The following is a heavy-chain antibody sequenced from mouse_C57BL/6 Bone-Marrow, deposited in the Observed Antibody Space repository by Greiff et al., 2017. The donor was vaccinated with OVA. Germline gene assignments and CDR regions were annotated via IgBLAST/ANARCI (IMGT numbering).Heavy chain of an antibody. J-gene: IGHJ2*01. CDR3: ARNYYYGSSYLDY. Sequence: VKLVESGPGLVAPSQSLSITCTVSGFSLTSYAISWVRQPPGKGLEWLGVIWTGGGTNYNSALKSRLSISKDNSKSQVVLKMNSLQTDDTARYYCARNYYYGSSYLDYWGQGTTLTVSS. CDR1: GFSLTSYA. V-gene: IGHV2-9-1*01. D-gene: IGHD1-1*01. CDR2: IWTGGGT.